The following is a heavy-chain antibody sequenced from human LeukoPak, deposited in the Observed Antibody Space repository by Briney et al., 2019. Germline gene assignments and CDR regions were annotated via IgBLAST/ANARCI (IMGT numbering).Heavy chain of an antibody. D-gene: IGHD6-19*01. V-gene: IGHV5-51*01. Sequence: GESLKISCKGSGYSFNTYWIGWVRQMPGKGLECMGIIYPGDSEVRYSPSFQGQVTILADKSISTAYLQWSSLKASDSAMYYCARQVGHWLTHWGQGTLVTVSS. CDR1: GYSFNTYW. CDR2: IYPGDSEV. J-gene: IGHJ4*02. CDR3: ARQVGHWLTH.